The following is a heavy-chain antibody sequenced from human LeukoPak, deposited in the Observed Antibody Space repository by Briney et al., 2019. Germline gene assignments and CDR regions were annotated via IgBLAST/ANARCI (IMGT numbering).Heavy chain of an antibody. Sequence: ASVKVSCKASGYTFTSYYMHWVRQAPGQGLEWMGIINPSGGSTSYAQKFQGRVTMTRDTSTSTVYMELSSLRSEDTAVYYCASERGIAAAGTSSYYYYYGMDVWGKGTTVTVSS. CDR2: INPSGGST. V-gene: IGHV1-46*01. J-gene: IGHJ6*04. D-gene: IGHD6-13*01. CDR1: GYTFTSYY. CDR3: ASERGIAAAGTSSYYYYYGMDV.